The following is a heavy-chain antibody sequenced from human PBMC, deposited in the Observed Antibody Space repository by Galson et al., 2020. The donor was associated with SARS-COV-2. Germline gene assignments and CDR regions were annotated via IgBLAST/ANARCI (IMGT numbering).Heavy chain of an antibody. V-gene: IGHV3-23*01. CDR3: ARYCVSSACYAPSYGMDV. J-gene: IGHJ6*02. CDR2: IGNSGVST. CDR1: AFTFSSYA. Sequence: GGSLRLSCSASAFTFSSYAMSWVRQAPGKVLEWVSAIGNSGVSTYYADSVRGRFTISRDNSRNTLYLQMNSLAAEDTAVYYCARYCVSSACYAPSYGMDVWGQGTTVTVSS. D-gene: IGHD2-2*01.